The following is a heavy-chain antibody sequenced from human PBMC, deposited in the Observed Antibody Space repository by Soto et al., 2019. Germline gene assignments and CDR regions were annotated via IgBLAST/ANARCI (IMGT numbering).Heavy chain of an antibody. Sequence: SETLSLTCTASGGSISSGGTYWGWIRQPPGKGLEGLGYIYYSGNTHFNPSLKSRVTISVDTSKTQISLNLSSVTATATAVSYCVSSCSTTTCPFDYWGQGTLVTVSS. D-gene: IGHD2-2*01. J-gene: IGHJ4*02. CDR3: VSSCSTTTCPFDY. CDR1: GGSISSGGTY. V-gene: IGHV4-30-4*01. CDR2: IYYSGNT.